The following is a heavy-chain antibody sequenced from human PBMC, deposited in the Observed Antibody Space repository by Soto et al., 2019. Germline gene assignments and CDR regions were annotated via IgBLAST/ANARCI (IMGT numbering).Heavy chain of an antibody. D-gene: IGHD6-19*01. Sequence: GGSLRLSCAASGFSVSSKYMSWVRQAPGKGLEWVSVIYTGGSTHYADSVEGRFTISRDISKNTLYLQMNSLRAEDTAVYYCARDPGSIAVAGTIWGQGTLVTVSS. CDR3: ARDPGSIAVAGTI. J-gene: IGHJ4*02. CDR2: IYTGGST. CDR1: GFSVSSKY. V-gene: IGHV3-53*01.